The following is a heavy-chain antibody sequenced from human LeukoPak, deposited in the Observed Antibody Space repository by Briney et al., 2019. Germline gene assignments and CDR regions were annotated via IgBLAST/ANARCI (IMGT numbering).Heavy chain of an antibody. CDR2: IYYSGST. CDR3: ARTDLRIRGALNYYYYGMDV. D-gene: IGHD3-10*01. CDR1: GGSITNYY. Sequence: PSETLSLTCAVSGGSITNYYRSWVRQPPGKGLEWIGYIYYSGSTNYNPSLQSRVTISADTSKNQFSLKLSSVTAADTAVYYCARTDLRIRGALNYYYYGMDVWGQGTTVTVSS. J-gene: IGHJ6*02. V-gene: IGHV4-59*01.